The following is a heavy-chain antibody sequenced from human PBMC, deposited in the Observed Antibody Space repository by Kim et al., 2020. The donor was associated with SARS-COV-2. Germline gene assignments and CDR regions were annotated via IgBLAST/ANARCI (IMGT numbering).Heavy chain of an antibody. V-gene: IGHV3-23*01. D-gene: IGHD6-25*01. Sequence: GGSLRLSCAASGITFSSYAMSWVRQAPGKGLEWVSAISGSGGSTYYADSVKGRFTISTDNSKNTQYLQMNSMRAEDTAVYYCSKGDIAAAGNFDYWGQGTLVTVSS. CDR2: ISGSGGST. CDR3: SKGDIAAAGNFDY. CDR1: GITFSSYA. J-gene: IGHJ4*02.